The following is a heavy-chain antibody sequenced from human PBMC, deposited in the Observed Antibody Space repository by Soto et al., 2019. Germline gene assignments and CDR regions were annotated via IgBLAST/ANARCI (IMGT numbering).Heavy chain of an antibody. Sequence: QVQLVQSGAEVKKPGASVKVSCKASGYTFTSYGISWVRQAPGQGLEWMGWISAYNGNTNYAQKLQGRVTMTTDTSTSKASRELRSLRSDDTAVYSCARDWAAAGPFDYWGQGTLVTVSS. J-gene: IGHJ4*02. CDR1: GYTFTSYG. CDR2: ISAYNGNT. V-gene: IGHV1-18*01. CDR3: ARDWAAAGPFDY. D-gene: IGHD6-13*01.